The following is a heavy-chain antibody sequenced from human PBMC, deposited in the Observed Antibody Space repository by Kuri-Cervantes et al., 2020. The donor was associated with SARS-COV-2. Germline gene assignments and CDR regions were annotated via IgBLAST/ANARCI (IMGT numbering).Heavy chain of an antibody. CDR2: IWYDGSNK. V-gene: IGHV3-33*01. CDR3: ARDSGPLRYSYFDY. J-gene: IGHJ4*02. D-gene: IGHD3-9*01. Sequence: GESLKISCAASGFTFSSYGMHWVRQAPGKGLEWVAVIWYDGSNKYYADSVKGRFTISRDNSKNTVSLQMDSLRAEDTAAYYCARDSGPLRYSYFDYWGLGALVTVSS. CDR1: GFTFSSYG.